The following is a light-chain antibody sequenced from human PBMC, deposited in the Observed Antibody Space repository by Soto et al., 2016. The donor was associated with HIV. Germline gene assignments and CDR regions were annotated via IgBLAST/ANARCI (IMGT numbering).Light chain of an antibody. CDR2: KAS. CDR1: QSISTW. J-gene: IGKJ1*01. V-gene: IGKV1-5*03. CDR3: QQYNSYPWT. Sequence: DIQMTQSPSTLSASVGDRVTITCRASQSISTWLAWYQQKPGKAPNLLIYKASTLDSGVPSRFSGSGSGTEFTLTISSLQPADFATYYCQQYNSYPWTFGQGTKVEIK.